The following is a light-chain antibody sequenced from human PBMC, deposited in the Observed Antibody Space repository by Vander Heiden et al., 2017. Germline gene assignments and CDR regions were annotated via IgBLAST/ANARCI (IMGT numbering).Light chain of an antibody. CDR2: DNN. CDR3: GTWDNSLSAGRV. V-gene: IGLV1-51*01. Sequence: QSVFTHPPSVSAPPGQKVTISCSGSSSNIGNNYVSWYQQLPGTAPKLLMYDNNKRPSGIPDRFSGSKSGTSATLGINGLQTGDEADDYCGTWDNSLSAGRVFGGGTKLTVL. CDR1: SSNIGNNY. J-gene: IGLJ3*02.